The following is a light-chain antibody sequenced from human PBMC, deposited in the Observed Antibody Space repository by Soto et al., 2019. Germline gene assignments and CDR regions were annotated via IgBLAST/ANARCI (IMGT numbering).Light chain of an antibody. J-gene: IGKJ4*01. CDR1: QSVTSSY. CDR3: QQRSNWTLT. Sequence: EIGLTQSPGTLSFSPWERSTLSCMASQSVTSSYLYWYQQKPGRAPRLLIYGASTRATGIPARLSGSGYGTDLTITISSIENEDFAVYYCQQRSNWTLTFGGGTKVDI. CDR2: GAS. V-gene: IGKV3D-20*02.